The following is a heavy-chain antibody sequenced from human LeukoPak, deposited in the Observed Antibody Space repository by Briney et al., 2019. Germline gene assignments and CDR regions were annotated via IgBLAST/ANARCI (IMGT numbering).Heavy chain of an antibody. CDR2: ISSSSSTI. D-gene: IGHD3-9*01. V-gene: IGHV3-48*01. Sequence: GGSLRLSCAASGFTFSSYSMNWVRQAPGKGLGWVSYISSSSSTIYYADSVKGRFTISRDKAKNSLYLQMNSLRAEDPAVYYCAEDWNDNLDGQKWDAFDIWGQGTMVTVSS. J-gene: IGHJ3*02. CDR1: GFTFSSYS. CDR3: AEDWNDNLDGQKWDAFDI.